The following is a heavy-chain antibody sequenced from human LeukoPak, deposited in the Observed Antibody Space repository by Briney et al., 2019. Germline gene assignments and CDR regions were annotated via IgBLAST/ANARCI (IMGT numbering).Heavy chain of an antibody. CDR1: GFTFSSYA. CDR2: ISSNGGST. CDR3: ARPLDYYDSSGFVY. D-gene: IGHD3-22*01. J-gene: IGHJ4*02. V-gene: IGHV3-64*01. Sequence: GGSLRLSCAASGFTFSSYAMHWVRQAPRKGLEYVSAISSNGGSTYYANSVKGRFTISRDNSKNTLYLQMGSLRAEDMAVYYCARPLDYYDSSGFVYWGQGTLVTVSS.